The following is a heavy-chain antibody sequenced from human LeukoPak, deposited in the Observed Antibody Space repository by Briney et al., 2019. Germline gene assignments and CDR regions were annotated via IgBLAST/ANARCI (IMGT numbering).Heavy chain of an antibody. CDR1: GFTFSNYW. J-gene: IGHJ4*02. Sequence: GGSLRLSCVASGFTFSNYWMTWVRQAPGKGLEWVANIKEDGSEKNYADSVKGRFTISRDNAKNSLYLQMNSLRGEDTAVYYCARARYSDFWGQGTLVTVSS. CDR3: ARARYSDF. CDR2: IKEDGSEK. V-gene: IGHV3-7*01.